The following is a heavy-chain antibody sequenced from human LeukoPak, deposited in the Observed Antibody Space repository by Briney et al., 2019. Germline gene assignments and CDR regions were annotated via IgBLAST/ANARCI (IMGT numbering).Heavy chain of an antibody. D-gene: IGHD5-18*01. CDR3: ASLDTAMVTNDAFDI. V-gene: IGHV1-2*02. CDR1: GYTFTGYY. CDR2: INPNSGGT. J-gene: IGHJ3*02. Sequence: ASVKVSCKASGYTFTGYYMHWVRQAPGRGLEWMGWINPNSGGTNYAQKFQGRVTMTRDTSISTAYMEPSRLRSDDTAVYYCASLDTAMVTNDAFDIWGQGTMVTVSS.